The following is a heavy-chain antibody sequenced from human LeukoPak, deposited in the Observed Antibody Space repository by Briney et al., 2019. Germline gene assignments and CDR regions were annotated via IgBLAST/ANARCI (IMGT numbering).Heavy chain of an antibody. J-gene: IGHJ6*02. D-gene: IGHD2-2*02. V-gene: IGHV1-18*01. CDR3: ASQGYCSSTSCYIQGYYYYYGMDV. Sequence: ASVKVSCKASGSTFTSYGISWVRQAPGQGLEWMGWISAYNGNTNYAQKLQGRVTMTTDTSTSTAYMELRSLRSDDTAVYYCASQGYCSSTSCYIQGYYYYYGMDVWGQGTTVTVSS. CDR1: GSTFTSYG. CDR2: ISAYNGNT.